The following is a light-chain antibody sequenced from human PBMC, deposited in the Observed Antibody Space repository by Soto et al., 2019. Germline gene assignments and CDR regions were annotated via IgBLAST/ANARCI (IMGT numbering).Light chain of an antibody. J-gene: IGKJ4*01. V-gene: IGKV1-9*01. CDR1: QSISTY. CDR3: QQLNNYPLT. Sequence: DIQMTQSPSSLSASVGDRVTITCRASQSISTYLNWYQQKPGKAPKLLIYAASTLQSGVPSRFSGSGSGTEFTLTISSLHPEDFATYYCQQLNNYPLTFGGGTKVDIK. CDR2: AAS.